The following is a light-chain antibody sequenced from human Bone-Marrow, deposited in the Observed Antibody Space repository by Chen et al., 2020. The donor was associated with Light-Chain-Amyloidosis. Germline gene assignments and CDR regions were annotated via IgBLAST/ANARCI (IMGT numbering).Light chain of an antibody. CDR1: QSVLSRPANKNP. V-gene: IGKV4-1*01. CDR3: QQHYSTPRT. J-gene: IGKJ1*01. Sequence: DIVMTQSPDSLAVSLGERATINCKSSQSVLSRPANKNPLAWYQQKPGQPPRPIIFWASTRESGVPDRFSGSGSGTDFTLTISSLQAEDVAVYYCQQHYSTPRTFGQGTKVEIK. CDR2: WAS.